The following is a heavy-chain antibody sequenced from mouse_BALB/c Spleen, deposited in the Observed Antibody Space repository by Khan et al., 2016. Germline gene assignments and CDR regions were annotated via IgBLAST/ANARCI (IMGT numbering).Heavy chain of an antibody. CDR2: INTNTGEP. CDR3: AKDYYFDY. J-gene: IGHJ2*01. Sequence: QIQLVQSGPELKKPGETVKISCKASGYTFTNYGMNWVKQAPGKGLKWMGWINTNTGEPTYAEEFKGRFAFSLETSASTAYLQINNLKNEDTATYCCAKDYYFDYWGQGTTLTVSS. V-gene: IGHV9-3*02. CDR1: GYTFTNYG.